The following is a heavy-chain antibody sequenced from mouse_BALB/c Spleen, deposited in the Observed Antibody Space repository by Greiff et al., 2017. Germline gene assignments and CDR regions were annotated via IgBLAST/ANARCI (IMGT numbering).Heavy chain of an antibody. CDR1: GFTFSSFG. Sequence: EVQLVESGGGLVQPGGSRKLSCAASGFTFSSFGMHWVRQAPEKGLEWVAYISSGSSTIYYADTVKGRFTISRDNPKNTLFLQMTSLRSEDTAMYYCARLDDYDEYYFDYWGQGTTRTVSS. D-gene: IGHD2-4*01. CDR3: ARLDDYDEYYFDY. V-gene: IGHV5-17*02. CDR2: ISSGSSTI. J-gene: IGHJ2*01.